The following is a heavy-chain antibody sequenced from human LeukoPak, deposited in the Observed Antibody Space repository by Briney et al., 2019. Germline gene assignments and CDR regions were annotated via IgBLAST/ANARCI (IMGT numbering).Heavy chain of an antibody. D-gene: IGHD3-16*01. CDR2: VMSSRGST. V-gene: IGHV3-11*05. J-gene: IGHJ4*02. CDR1: GFSVSDYS. CDR3: TRERRGSYYAFEL. Sequence: KSGGSLRLSCAASGFSVSDYSISWIRQSPGKGPEWISYVMSSRGSTNYADSVKGRFTISRDNAKNSVALQLDGLRADDTAVYFCTRERRGSYYAFELWGQGTLVTVSS.